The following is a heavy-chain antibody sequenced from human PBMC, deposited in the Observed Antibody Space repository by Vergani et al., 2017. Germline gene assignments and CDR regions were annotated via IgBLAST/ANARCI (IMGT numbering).Heavy chain of an antibody. CDR3: AIRSGIVYDIFSGTQYFFDF. Sequence: QVQLQESGPGLVKPSETLSLTCAVSGFSIDNGYYWDWIRQPPGKGLEWIRSIYRTGRTHFNPSLKSRVTISVDTSNNHFSLRLNSLTAADTAVYYCAIRSGIVYDIFSGTQYFFDFWGQGTLVTVSS. CDR1: GFSIDNGYY. CDR2: IYRTGRT. J-gene: IGHJ4*02. V-gene: IGHV4-38-2*01. D-gene: IGHD3-9*01.